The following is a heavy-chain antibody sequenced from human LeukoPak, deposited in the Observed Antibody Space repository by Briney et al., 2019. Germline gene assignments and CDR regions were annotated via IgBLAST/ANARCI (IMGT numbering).Heavy chain of an antibody. Sequence: SETLSLTCAVYGGSFSGYYWSWIRQPPGKGLDWIGEINHSGSTNYNPSLKSRVTISVDTSKNQFSLKLSSVTAADTAVYYCARGRYGSGSSPAGYFDYWGQGTLVTVSS. J-gene: IGHJ4*02. CDR1: GGSFSGYY. D-gene: IGHD3-10*01. CDR2: INHSGST. V-gene: IGHV4-34*01. CDR3: ARGRYGSGSSPAGYFDY.